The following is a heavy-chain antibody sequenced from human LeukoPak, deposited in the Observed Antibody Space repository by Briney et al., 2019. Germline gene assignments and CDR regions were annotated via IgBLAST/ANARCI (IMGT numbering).Heavy chain of an antibody. D-gene: IGHD3-10*01. CDR3: ARCRYYGSGHLKWFDY. Sequence: GGSLRLSCAASGFTFSSYWMSWVRQAPGKGLEWVANIKQDGSEKYYVDSVKGRFTISRDNAKNSLYLQMNSLRAEDTAVYYCARCRYYGSGHLKWFDYWGQGTLVTVSS. V-gene: IGHV3-7*01. J-gene: IGHJ4*02. CDR1: GFTFSSYW. CDR2: IKQDGSEK.